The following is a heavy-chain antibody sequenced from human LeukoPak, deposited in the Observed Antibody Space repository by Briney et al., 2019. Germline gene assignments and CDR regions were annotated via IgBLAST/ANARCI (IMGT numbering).Heavy chain of an antibody. CDR2: IYYSGST. CDR3: ARHFGT. Sequence: PSETLSLTCTVSGGSFSSGNYHWDWIRQPPGKGLEWIASIYYSGSTYYNPSLKNRVTISVDTSKNQFSLKLRSVTAADTAVYCCARHFGTWGQGTLVTVSS. J-gene: IGHJ4*02. D-gene: IGHD3/OR15-3a*01. CDR1: GGSFSSGNYH. V-gene: IGHV4-39*01.